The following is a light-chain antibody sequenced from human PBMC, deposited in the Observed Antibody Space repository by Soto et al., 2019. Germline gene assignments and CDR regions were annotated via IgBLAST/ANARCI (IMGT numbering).Light chain of an antibody. CDR2: AAS. J-gene: IGKJ1*01. CDR1: QGISNY. CDR3: QKYNSAPRT. V-gene: IGKV1-27*01. Sequence: DIEMTQSPSSLSSSLGDRVTITCRASQGISNYLAWYQQKPGKVPRLLIYAASTMQSGVPSRFSGSGSGTDFTLTISSLQPEDVAIYYCQKYNSAPRTFGQGTKVEIK.